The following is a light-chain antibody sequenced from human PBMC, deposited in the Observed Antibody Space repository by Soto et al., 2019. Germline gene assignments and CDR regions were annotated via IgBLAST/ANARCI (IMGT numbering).Light chain of an antibody. Sequence: QSVLTQPASLSGSPGQSITISCTGTSSDVGGYNYVSWYQQHPGRAPKLMIYDVSDRPSGVSNRFSGSKSGNTASLTISGLQAEDEADYYCSSYASSTSYVFGTGTKLTVL. CDR3: SSYASSTSYV. CDR1: SSDVGGYNY. J-gene: IGLJ1*01. CDR2: DVS. V-gene: IGLV2-14*01.